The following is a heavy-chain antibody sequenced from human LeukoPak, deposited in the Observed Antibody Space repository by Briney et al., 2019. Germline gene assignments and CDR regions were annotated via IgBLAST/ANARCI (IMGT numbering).Heavy chain of an antibody. D-gene: IGHD6-19*01. CDR1: GGSISSYY. CDR3: ARDLAAVAGRGHYFDY. V-gene: IGHV4-59*01. J-gene: IGHJ4*02. Sequence: PSETLSLTCTVSGGSISSYYWSWIRQPPGKGLEWIGYIYYSGSTNYNPSLKSRVTISVDTSKNQFSLKLSSVTAADTAVYYCARDLAAVAGRGHYFDYWGQGTLVTVSS. CDR2: IYYSGST.